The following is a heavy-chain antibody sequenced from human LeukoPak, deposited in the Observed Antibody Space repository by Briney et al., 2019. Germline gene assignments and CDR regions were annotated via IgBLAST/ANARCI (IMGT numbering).Heavy chain of an antibody. CDR2: INSDGRST. CDR3: ARETSTGFDY. D-gene: IGHD4-11*01. CDR1: GFTFSNYW. V-gene: IGHV3-74*01. J-gene: IGHJ4*02. Sequence: GGSLRLSCAGSGFTFSNYWMHWVRQAPGKGLVWVSRINSDGRSTSYADSVKGRFTVSRDNAKNTLYLQVNSLRAEDTAVYYCARETSTGFDYWGQGTLVTVSS.